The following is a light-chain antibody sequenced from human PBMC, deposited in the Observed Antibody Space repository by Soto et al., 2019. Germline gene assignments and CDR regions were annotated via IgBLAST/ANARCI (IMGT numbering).Light chain of an antibody. J-gene: IGLJ7*01. CDR3: LLSYRAAYAV. Sequence: QAVVTQEPSLTVSPGGTVTLTCGSSTGAVTSGHYPYWFQQKPGQAPRTLIYDTSNKHSWTPARFSGSLLWGKAALTLSGAQPEDEAEYYCLLSYRAAYAVFGGGTQLTVL. CDR2: DTS. CDR1: TGAVTSGHY. V-gene: IGLV7-46*01.